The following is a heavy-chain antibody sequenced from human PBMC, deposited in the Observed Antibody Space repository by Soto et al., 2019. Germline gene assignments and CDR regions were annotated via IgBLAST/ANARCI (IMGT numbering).Heavy chain of an antibody. J-gene: IGHJ4*02. D-gene: IGHD3-10*01. CDR3: ARDPLKYGSGFYY. CDR2: ISSSGTTI. CDR1: GFIFSGYY. Sequence: GGSLRIPCEASGFIFSGYYMRWIRQATGKGLEWVSYISSSGTTIYYADSVKGRFTISRYNARNSLYLEMNSLRGEDTAVYYCARDPLKYGSGFYYWCQGTMVTVSS. V-gene: IGHV3-11*01.